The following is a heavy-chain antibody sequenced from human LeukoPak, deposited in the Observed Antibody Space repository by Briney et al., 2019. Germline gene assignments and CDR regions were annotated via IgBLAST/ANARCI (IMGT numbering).Heavy chain of an antibody. J-gene: IGHJ5*02. D-gene: IGHD2-2*02. CDR1: GGTFSSYT. V-gene: IGHV1-69*13. Sequence: GASVKVSCKASGGTFSSYTISWVRQAPGQGLEWMGGIICMSGITKYAQKFQDRVTITADESTSTAYMELSSLRSEDTAVYYCAREEPSIVVVPAAISAYPNWFDPWGQGTLVTVSS. CDR2: IICMSGIT. CDR3: AREEPSIVVVPAAISAYPNWFDP.